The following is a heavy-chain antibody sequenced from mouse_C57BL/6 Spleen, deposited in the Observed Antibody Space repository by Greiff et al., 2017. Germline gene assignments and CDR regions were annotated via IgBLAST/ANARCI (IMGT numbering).Heavy chain of an antibody. CDR1: GYSITSGYY. D-gene: IGHD4-1*01. V-gene: IGHV3-6*01. J-gene: IGHJ3*01. Sequence: VQLQQSGPGLVKPSQSLSLTCSVTGYSITSGYYWNWIRQFPGNKLEWMGYISYDGSNNYNPSLKNRISITRDTSKNQFFLKLNSVTTEDTATYYCARGWDPFAYWGQGTLVTVSA. CDR2: ISYDGSN. CDR3: ARGWDPFAY.